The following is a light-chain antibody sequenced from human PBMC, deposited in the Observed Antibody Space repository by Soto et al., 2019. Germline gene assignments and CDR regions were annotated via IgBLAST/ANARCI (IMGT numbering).Light chain of an antibody. CDR3: QQSYRTPIT. J-gene: IGKJ5*01. Sequence: DRQVTQSPSSLSSTVGDRVTITSLASQSISSYLNWYQQRPGKAPKLLIYAASSWQSGVPSRFSGSGSGTDFTLTISSLQPEDFATYYCQQSYRTPITFGQGTRLEI. CDR1: QSISSY. V-gene: IGKV1-39*01. CDR2: AAS.